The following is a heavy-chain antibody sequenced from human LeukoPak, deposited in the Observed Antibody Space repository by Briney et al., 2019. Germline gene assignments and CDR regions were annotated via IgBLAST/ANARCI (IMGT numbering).Heavy chain of an antibody. CDR2: IYYSGST. D-gene: IGHD3-3*01. V-gene: IGHV4-30-4*01. CDR3: ARLTIFGVVQNWFDP. Sequence: SETLSLTCTVSGGSVSSGSYYWSWIRQPPGKGLEWIGYIYYSGSTYYNPSLKSRVTISVDTSKNQFSLKLSSVTAADTAVYYCARLTIFGVVQNWFDPWGQGTLVTVSS. J-gene: IGHJ5*02. CDR1: GGSVSSGSYY.